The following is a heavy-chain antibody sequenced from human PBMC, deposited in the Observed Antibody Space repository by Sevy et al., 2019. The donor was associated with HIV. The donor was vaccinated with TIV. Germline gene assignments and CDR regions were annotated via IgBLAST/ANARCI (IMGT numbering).Heavy chain of an antibody. D-gene: IGHD6-13*01. V-gene: IGHV3-21*01. CDR3: ARDALIAAAGTVDY. Sequence: GGSLRLSCAASGFTFSSYSMNWVRQAPGKGLEWVSSISSSSSYIYYADSVKGRFTISRDNAKNSLYLQMNSLRAEDTAVYYWARDALIAAAGTVDYWGQGTLVTISS. CDR2: ISSSSSYI. CDR1: GFTFSSYS. J-gene: IGHJ4*02.